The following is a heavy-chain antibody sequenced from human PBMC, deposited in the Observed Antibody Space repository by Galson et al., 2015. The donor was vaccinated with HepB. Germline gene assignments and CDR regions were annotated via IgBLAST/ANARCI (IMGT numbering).Heavy chain of an antibody. CDR1: GFTFSSYS. J-gene: IGHJ4*02. Sequence: SLRLSCAASGFTFSSYSMNWVRQAPGKGLEWVSYISSSSSTIYYADSVKGRFTISRDNAKNSLYLQMNSLRVADTAFYYCARLGVPAAMGGDYWGQGTLVTVSS. CDR3: ARLGVPAAMGGDY. CDR2: ISSSSSTI. D-gene: IGHD2-2*01. V-gene: IGHV3-48*04.